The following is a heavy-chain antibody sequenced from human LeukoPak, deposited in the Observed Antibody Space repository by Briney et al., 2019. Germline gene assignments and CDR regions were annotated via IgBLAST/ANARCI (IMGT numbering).Heavy chain of an antibody. Sequence: ASVKVSCKASGGTFSSYAISWVRQAPGQGLEWMGWISVYHGRTKYAQKFQDRVTMTADTSSSTASMELGSLTSDDTAVYYCARDSGTYWDYWGQGTLVTVSS. CDR3: ARDSGTYWDY. CDR1: GGTFSSYA. V-gene: IGHV1-18*01. J-gene: IGHJ4*02. D-gene: IGHD1-26*01. CDR2: ISVYHGRT.